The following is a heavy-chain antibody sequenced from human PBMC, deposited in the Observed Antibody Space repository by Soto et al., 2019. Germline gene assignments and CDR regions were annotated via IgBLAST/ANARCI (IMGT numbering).Heavy chain of an antibody. CDR3: AKWGSGWWGGFDY. Sequence: EVQLVESGGGLVQPGRSLRLSCAASGFTFDDYAMHWVRQAPGKGLEWVSGISWNSGSIGYAASVKGRFTISRDNAKNSLSLKMNSLSAADTAVYYCAKWGSGWWGGFDYWGQGTLVTVSS. V-gene: IGHV3-9*01. D-gene: IGHD6-19*01. J-gene: IGHJ4*02. CDR2: ISWNSGSI. CDR1: GFTFDDYA.